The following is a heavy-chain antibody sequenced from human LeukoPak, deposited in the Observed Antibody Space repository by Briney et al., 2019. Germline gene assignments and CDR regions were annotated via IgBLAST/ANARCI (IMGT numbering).Heavy chain of an antibody. CDR1: GYTFTSYA. J-gene: IGHJ6*03. V-gene: IGHV7-4-1*02. Sequence: ASVKVSCKTSGYTFTSYAMNWVRQAPGQGLEFMGWINTGTGNPTYAQGFTGRFVFSLDTSVSTAYLQISTLKPEDTAVYYCARETSQKGAHYMDVWGKGTTVTISS. CDR2: INTGTGNP. CDR3: ARETSQKGAHYMDV. D-gene: IGHD3-16*01.